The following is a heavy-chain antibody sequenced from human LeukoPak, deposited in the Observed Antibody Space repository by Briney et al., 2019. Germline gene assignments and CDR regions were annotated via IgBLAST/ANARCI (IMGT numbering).Heavy chain of an antibody. J-gene: IGHJ6*03. CDR1: GFSFNNYG. V-gene: IGHV3-20*04. CDR3: SWVAGSSRSCSYFYYMDV. D-gene: IGHD6-19*01. Sequence: GGSLRLSCEASGFSFNNYGMKWVRQAPGKGLEWVSGINCNGGSTGYADSVKGRFTISRDNAKNSLYLQMDSLRVEDTALYYCSWVAGSSRSCSYFYYMDVGGSGTTVTVS. CDR2: INCNGGST.